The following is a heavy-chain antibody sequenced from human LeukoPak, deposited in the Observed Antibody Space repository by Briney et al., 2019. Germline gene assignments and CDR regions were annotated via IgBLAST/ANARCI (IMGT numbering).Heavy chain of an antibody. V-gene: IGHV1-69*13. J-gene: IGHJ6*04. CDR3: ARVRGSGSYYVGALYYYYGMDV. CDR2: ILPIFGKA. D-gene: IGHD3-10*01. CDR1: GGTFSSYA. Sequence: SVKLSCKASGGTFSSYAISWVRQPPGQGLEWMGGILPIFGKAIYAQKFQGRVTITADESTSTAYMELSSLRSEDTAVYYCARVRGSGSYYVGALYYYYGMDVWGKGTTVTVSS.